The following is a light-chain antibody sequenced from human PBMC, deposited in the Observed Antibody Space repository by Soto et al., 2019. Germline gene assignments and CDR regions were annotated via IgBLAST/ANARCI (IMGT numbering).Light chain of an antibody. CDR3: QQYYNWWT. V-gene: IGKV3-15*01. J-gene: IGKJ1*01. Sequence: EIVMTQSPATLSVSPGERATLSCRASQSVSSNLAWYQQKPGQAPRLLIYGASTRATGIPARVSGSGSGTEFTLTISSLQSEDFAVYYWQQYYNWWTFGQGTKVDTK. CDR1: QSVSSN. CDR2: GAS.